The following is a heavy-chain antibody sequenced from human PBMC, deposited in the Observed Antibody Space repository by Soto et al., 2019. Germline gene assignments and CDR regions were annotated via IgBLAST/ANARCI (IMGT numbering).Heavy chain of an antibody. D-gene: IGHD6-19*01. J-gene: IGHJ6*02. CDR3: ARVSAVAGTWFVPTDLNYYYYYGMDV. V-gene: IGHV3-21*01. CDR1: GFTFSSYS. CDR2: ISSSSSYI. Sequence: GGSLRLSCAASGFTFSSYSMNWVRQAPGKGLEWVSSISSSSSYIYYADSVKGRFTISRDNAKNSLYLQMNSLRAEDTAVYYCARVSAVAGTWFVPTDLNYYYYYGMDVWGQGTTVTVSS.